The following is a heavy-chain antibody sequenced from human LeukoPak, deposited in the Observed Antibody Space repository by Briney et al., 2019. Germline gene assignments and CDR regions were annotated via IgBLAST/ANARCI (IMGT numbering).Heavy chain of an antibody. V-gene: IGHV1-8*03. CDR2: MNPNRGNT. J-gene: IGHJ3*02. Sequence: ASVKVSCKASGYTFTSYDMNWVRQAPGPGLEWMGWMNPNRGNTSYAQKFHGRVTITRNTSISTASMELSSLRSEDTAVDYCTRGGRAFDIWGQGTMVTVSS. CDR3: TRGGRAFDI. CDR1: GYTFTSYD.